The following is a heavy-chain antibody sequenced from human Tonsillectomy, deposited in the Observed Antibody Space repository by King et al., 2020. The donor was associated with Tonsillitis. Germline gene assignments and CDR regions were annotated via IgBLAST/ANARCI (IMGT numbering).Heavy chain of an antibody. CDR1: GGSISSAGYY. V-gene: IGHV4-31*03. CDR2: ISYSGNT. D-gene: IGHD3-3*01. CDR3: ASTSPPYYYYYMDV. J-gene: IGHJ6*03. Sequence: QLQESGPGLVKPSQTLSLTCTVSGGSISSAGYYWRWIRQHPGKGLEWIGYISYSGNTFYNPSLKSRLIISVDTSKNQFSLKVYSVNAADTAVYYCASTSPPYYYYYMDVWGKGTTVIVSS.